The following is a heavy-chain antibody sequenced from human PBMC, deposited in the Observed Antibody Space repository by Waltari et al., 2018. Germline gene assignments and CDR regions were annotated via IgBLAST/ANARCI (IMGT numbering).Heavy chain of an antibody. CDR1: GYTFTSSG. CDR3: ARDLGDWSGNGHNWIDP. CDR2: ISTYNGNT. V-gene: IGHV1-18*01. J-gene: IGHJ5*02. D-gene: IGHD3-3*01. Sequence: QVQLVQSGAEVKKPGASVKVSCKASGYTFTSSGFSWVRQAPGQGLEWMGWISTYNGNTKYTQKFQGRVTMTTDTSTTTAYMELRSLRSDDTAVYYCARDLGDWSGNGHNWIDPWGQGTLVTVSS.